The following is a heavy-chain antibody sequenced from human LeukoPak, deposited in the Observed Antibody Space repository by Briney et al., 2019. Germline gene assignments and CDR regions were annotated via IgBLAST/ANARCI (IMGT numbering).Heavy chain of an antibody. V-gene: IGHV3-9*01. CDR3: ARDSSSSWYEVYYYYYGMDV. D-gene: IGHD6-13*01. J-gene: IGHJ6*02. CDR2: ISWNSGSI. CDR1: GFTFDDYA. Sequence: SLRLSCAASGFTFDDYAMHWVRQAPGKGLEWVSGISWNSGSIGYADSVKGRFTISRDNAKNSLYLQMNSLRSDDTAVYYCARDSSSSWYEVYYYYYGMDVWGQGTTVTVSS.